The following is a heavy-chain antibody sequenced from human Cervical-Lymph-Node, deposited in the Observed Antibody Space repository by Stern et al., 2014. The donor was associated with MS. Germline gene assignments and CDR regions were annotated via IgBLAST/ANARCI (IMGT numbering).Heavy chain of an antibody. D-gene: IGHD4-17*01. CDR3: ARSIPGYCDYYHGAFDI. J-gene: IGHJ3*02. CDR2: ITPGNGNT. V-gene: IGHV1-3*01. Sequence: VQLVESGAEVKKPGASVTVSCKASGYTFTSYAIHWVRQAPGQRLEWMGWITPGNGNTRYSQKFQDRVTITRDTSPSTAYMEMSGLRSEDTAVYYCARSIPGYCDYYHGAFDIWGQGTVVTVSS. CDR1: GYTFTSYA.